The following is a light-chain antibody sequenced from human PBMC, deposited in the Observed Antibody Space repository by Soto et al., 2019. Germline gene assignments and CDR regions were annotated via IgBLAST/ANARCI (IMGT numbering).Light chain of an antibody. CDR3: QQRSNWRFT. CDR2: DAS. J-gene: IGKJ3*01. V-gene: IGKV3-11*01. CDR1: QSVSSY. Sequence: EIVLTQSPATLSLSPGERATLSCRASQSVSSYLAWYQQKPGQAPRLLIYDASNRATGIPARFSGSGSGTDFALTISSLEHEAFAVYYCQQRSNWRFTFGPGTKVDIK.